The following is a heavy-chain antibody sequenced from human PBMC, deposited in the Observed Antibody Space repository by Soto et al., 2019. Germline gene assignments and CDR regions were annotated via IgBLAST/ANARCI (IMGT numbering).Heavy chain of an antibody. J-gene: IGHJ6*03. CDR1: GGSICSYY. D-gene: IGHD2-2*01. Sequence: SETLSLTCTVSGGSICSYYWSWIRQPPGKGLEWIGYIYYSGSTNYNPSLKSRVTISVDTSKNQFSLKLSSVTAADTAVYYCARLRSDCSSTSCYAYLYYYYYYMDVWGKGTTVTVSS. V-gene: IGHV4-59*08. CDR3: ARLRSDCSSTSCYAYLYYYYYYMDV. CDR2: IYYSGST.